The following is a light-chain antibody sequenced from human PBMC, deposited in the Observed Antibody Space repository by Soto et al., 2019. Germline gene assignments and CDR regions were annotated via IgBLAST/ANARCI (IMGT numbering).Light chain of an antibody. CDR1: QGISSY. CDR3: QQFNSPLT. V-gene: IGKV1-9*01. CDR2: AAS. J-gene: IGKJ5*01. Sequence: ILLSQTPVFLSARRIHKNTITCRASQGISSYLAWYQQKPGKAPKLLIYAASTLQSGVPSRFSGSGSGKEFTLTISRLQAEDFATYYCQQFNSPLTFGQGTGLEI.